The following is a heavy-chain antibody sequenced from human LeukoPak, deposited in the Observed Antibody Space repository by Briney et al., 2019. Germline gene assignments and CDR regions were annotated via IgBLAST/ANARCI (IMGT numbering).Heavy chain of an antibody. J-gene: IGHJ3*02. V-gene: IGHV3-11*01. CDR1: GFTFSDYY. CDR2: ISSSGSTI. D-gene: IGHD3-22*01. Sequence: PGGTLRLSCAASGFTFSDYYMSWIPHAPGKGLECVSYISSSGSTIYYADSVKRRFTISRDNAKNSLYLQMNSLRAEDTAVYYCARVGVSSGYYYRKGAFDIWGQETMVTVSS. CDR3: ARVGVSSGYYYRKGAFDI.